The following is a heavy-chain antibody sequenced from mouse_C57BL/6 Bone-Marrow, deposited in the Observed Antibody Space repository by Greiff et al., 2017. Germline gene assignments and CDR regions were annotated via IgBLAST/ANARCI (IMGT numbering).Heavy chain of an antibody. CDR1: GYTFTEYT. D-gene: IGHD2-4*01. CDR3: ARHEEGGYDYELAWFAY. J-gene: IGHJ3*01. V-gene: IGHV1-62-2*01. Sequence: VQLQQSGAELVKPGASVKLSCKASGYTFTEYTIHWVKQRSGQGLEWIGWFYPGSGSIKYNEKFKDKATLTADKSSSTVYMALSRLTSEDSAVYFCARHEEGGYDYELAWFAYWGQGTLVTVSA. CDR2: FYPGSGSI.